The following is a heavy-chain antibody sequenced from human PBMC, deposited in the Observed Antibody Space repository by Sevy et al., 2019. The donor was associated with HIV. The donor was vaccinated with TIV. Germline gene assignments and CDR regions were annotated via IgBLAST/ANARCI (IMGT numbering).Heavy chain of an antibody. V-gene: IGHV3-23*01. Sequence: GGSLRLSCAASGFTFSSYAMSWVRQAPGKGLEWVSAISGSGGSTYYADSVKGRFTISRDNSKNTLYLQMNSLRAEDTAVYYCAELSRITMVRGVNDAFDIWGQGTMVTVSS. CDR2: ISGSGGST. D-gene: IGHD3-10*01. CDR3: AELSRITMVRGVNDAFDI. J-gene: IGHJ3*02. CDR1: GFTFSSYA.